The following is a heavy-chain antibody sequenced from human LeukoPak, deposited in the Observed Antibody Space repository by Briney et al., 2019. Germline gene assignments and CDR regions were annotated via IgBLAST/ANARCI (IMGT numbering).Heavy chain of an antibody. D-gene: IGHD5-18*01. J-gene: IGHJ4*02. CDR1: GYTLTELS. CDR2: FDPEDGET. Sequence: GASVKVSCKVSGYTLTELSMHWVRQAPGKGLEWMGGFDPEDGETIYAQKFQGRVTMTEDTSTDTAYMELSSLRSEDTAVYYCATIGRYSYGFHFDYWGQGTLVTVSS. CDR3: ATIGRYSYGFHFDY. V-gene: IGHV1-24*01.